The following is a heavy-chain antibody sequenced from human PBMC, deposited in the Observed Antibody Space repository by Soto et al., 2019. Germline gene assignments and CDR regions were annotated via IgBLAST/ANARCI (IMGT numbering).Heavy chain of an antibody. D-gene: IGHD2-15*01. CDR1: GFTFSAYA. J-gene: IGHJ1*01. CDR3: VNHLLPHSIGV. CDR2: ISGTSPST. V-gene: IGHV3-23*01. Sequence: GGALRLSCAASGFTFSAYAMSWVRQAPWKGLEWVSAISGTSPSTYYADSVQGRFTISRDSSRKTLFLQMNTLRAEDTAVYFCVNHLLPHSIGVWGQGTLGTGSS.